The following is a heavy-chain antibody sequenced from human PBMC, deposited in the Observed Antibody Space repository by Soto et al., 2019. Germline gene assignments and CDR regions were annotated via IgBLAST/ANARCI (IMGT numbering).Heavy chain of an antibody. CDR2: ISGSGGST. Sequence: GGSLRLSCAASGFTFSSYAMSWVRQAPGKGLEWVSAISGSGGSTYYADSVKGRFTISRDNSKNTLYLQMNSLRAEDTAVYYCAKHQTPDSSGWYYFDYWGQGTLVTVSS. CDR3: AKHQTPDSSGWYYFDY. D-gene: IGHD6-19*01. J-gene: IGHJ4*02. CDR1: GFTFSSYA. V-gene: IGHV3-23*01.